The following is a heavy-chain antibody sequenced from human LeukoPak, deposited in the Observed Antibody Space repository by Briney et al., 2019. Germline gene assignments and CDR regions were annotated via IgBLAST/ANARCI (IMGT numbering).Heavy chain of an antibody. D-gene: IGHD6-6*01. CDR3: ARPSASYSSSSRWFDP. Sequence: ASVKVSCKACAYSFSGHYMHWVRQAPGQGPEWMGRISPNSGGTNYAQKFQGRVTMTRDTSISTAYMELSRLRSDDTAVYYCARPSASYSSSSRWFDPWGQGTLVTVSS. J-gene: IGHJ5*02. CDR1: AYSFSGHY. V-gene: IGHV1-2*06. CDR2: ISPNSGGT.